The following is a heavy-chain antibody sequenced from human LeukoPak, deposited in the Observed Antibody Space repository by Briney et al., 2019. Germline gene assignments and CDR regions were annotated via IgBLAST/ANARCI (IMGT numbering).Heavy chain of an antibody. CDR1: GGSISSYY. CDR3: ARVGEQVYEAYFDY. CDR2: IYTSGST. J-gene: IGHJ4*02. V-gene: IGHV4-4*07. D-gene: IGHD5/OR15-5a*01. Sequence: PSETLSLTCTVSGGSISSYYWSWIRQPAGKGLEWIGRIYTSGSTNYNPSLKSRVTMSVDTSKNQFSLKLSSVTAADTAVYYCARVGEQVYEAYFDYWGQGTLVTVSS.